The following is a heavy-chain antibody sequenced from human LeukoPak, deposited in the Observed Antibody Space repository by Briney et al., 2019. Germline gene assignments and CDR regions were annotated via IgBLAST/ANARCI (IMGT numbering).Heavy chain of an antibody. D-gene: IGHD3-9*01. J-gene: IGHJ5*02. Sequence: ASVKVSCKASGGTFSSYAISWVRQAPGQGLEWMGGIIPFFGTANFAQKFQGRVTITADESTSTAYMELSSLRSEDTAVYYCASNDYDTLNWFDPWGQGTLVTVSS. CDR3: ASNDYDTLNWFDP. CDR1: GGTFSSYA. CDR2: IIPFFGTA. V-gene: IGHV1-69*13.